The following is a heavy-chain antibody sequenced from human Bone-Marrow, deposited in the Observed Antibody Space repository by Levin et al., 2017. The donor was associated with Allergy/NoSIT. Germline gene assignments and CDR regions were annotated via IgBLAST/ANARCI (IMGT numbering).Heavy chain of an antibody. J-gene: IGHJ4*02. CDR2: MRRYSGNT. Sequence: ASVKVSCRASGGSLSGYDINWVRQATGQGLEYMGWMRRYSGNTGYAQKFQGRITMARDSATDTFYMELTNLRSADAAMYFCATARGATEFDSWGQGTLLTVSS. CDR1: GGSLSGYD. V-gene: IGHV1-8*02. D-gene: IGHD1-26*01. CDR3: ATARGATEFDS.